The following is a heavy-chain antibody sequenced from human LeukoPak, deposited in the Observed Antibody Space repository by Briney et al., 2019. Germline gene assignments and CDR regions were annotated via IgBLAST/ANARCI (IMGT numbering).Heavy chain of an antibody. J-gene: IGHJ4*02. Sequence: GASVKVSCKASGYTSTSYYMHWVRQAPGQGLEWMGIINPSGGSTSYAQKFQGRVTMTRDTSTSTVYMELSSLRSEDTAVYYCARELYYDSSGTPLTFDYWGQGTLVTVSS. CDR1: GYTSTSYY. CDR3: ARELYYDSSGTPLTFDY. D-gene: IGHD3-22*01. V-gene: IGHV1-46*03. CDR2: INPSGGST.